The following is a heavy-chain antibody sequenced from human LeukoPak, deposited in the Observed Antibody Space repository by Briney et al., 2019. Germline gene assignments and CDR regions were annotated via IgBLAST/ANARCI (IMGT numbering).Heavy chain of an antibody. CDR3: ARGARTYYDFWSGYYNLYAYYYGMDV. V-gene: IGHV4-31*03. CDR1: GGSISSGGYY. J-gene: IGHJ6*02. D-gene: IGHD3-3*01. Sequence: TSETLSLTCPVSGGSISSGGYYWSWIRQHPGKGLEWIGYIYYSGSTFYNPSLRSRVTISIDTSKNQFSLNLSSVTAADTAVYYCARGARTYYDFWSGYYNLYAYYYGMDVWGQGTTVTVSS. CDR2: IYYSGST.